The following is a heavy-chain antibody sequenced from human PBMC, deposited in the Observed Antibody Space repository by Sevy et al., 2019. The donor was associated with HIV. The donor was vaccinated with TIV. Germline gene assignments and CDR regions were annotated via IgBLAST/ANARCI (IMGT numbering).Heavy chain of an antibody. V-gene: IGHV3-53*01. CDR3: AKGLILELSWYGMDV. D-gene: IGHD3-3*01. CDR2: IYSDGNT. CDR1: GFTVSNKF. Sequence: GGSLRLSCAASGFTVSNKFMNWVRQAPGKGLEWVSVIYSDGNTYYADSVKGRFTISRDNSKNTVHLQMNSLRTEDTAVYYCAKGLILELSWYGMDVWGQWTTVTVSS. J-gene: IGHJ6*02.